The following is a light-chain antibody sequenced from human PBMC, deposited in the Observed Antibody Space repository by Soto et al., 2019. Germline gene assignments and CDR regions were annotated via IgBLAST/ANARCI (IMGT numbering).Light chain of an antibody. CDR3: QQYGSSPPYT. V-gene: IGKV3-20*01. J-gene: IGKJ2*01. CDR2: GAS. CDR1: QSVSSTY. Sequence: EIVLTQSPGTLSLSPGERATLSCRASQSVSSTYLAWYQQKPGQAPRLLVYGASSRGTGIPDRFSGSGSGTDFTLTISRLEPEDFAGYYCQQYGSSPPYTFGQGTKLEMK.